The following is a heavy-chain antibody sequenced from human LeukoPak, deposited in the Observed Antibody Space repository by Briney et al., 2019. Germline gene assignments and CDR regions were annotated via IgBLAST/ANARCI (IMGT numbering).Heavy chain of an antibody. D-gene: IGHD3-3*01. J-gene: IGHJ4*02. CDR3: ARGHDFWSGYFRAGSFDY. CDR2: IYYSGST. Sequence: KPSETLSLTCTVSGGSISSGGYYWSWIRQHPGKGLEWIGYIYYSGSTYYNPSLKSRVTISVDTSKNQFSLKLSSVTAADTAVYYCARGHDFWSGYFRAGSFDYWGQGTLVTVSS. CDR1: GGSISSGGYY. V-gene: IGHV4-31*03.